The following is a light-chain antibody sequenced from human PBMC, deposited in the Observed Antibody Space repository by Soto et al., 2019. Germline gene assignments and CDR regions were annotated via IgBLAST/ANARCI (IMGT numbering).Light chain of an antibody. CDR2: LNSDGSH. V-gene: IGLV4-69*01. Sequence: QLVLTQSPSASASLGASVKLTCTLSSGHSSYTIAWHQQQPEKGPRYLMKLNSDGSHNKGDGIPDRFSGSSSGAQRYPTLSSLQSEDEADYYCQTWGSGIVVFGGGTKLTVL. CDR1: SGHSSYT. J-gene: IGLJ2*01. CDR3: QTWGSGIVV.